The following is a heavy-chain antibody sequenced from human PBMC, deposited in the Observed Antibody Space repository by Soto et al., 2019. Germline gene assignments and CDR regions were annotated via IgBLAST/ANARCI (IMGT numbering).Heavy chain of an antibody. CDR3: ARDKRDLRFLEWSYYFDY. V-gene: IGHV3-30-3*01. Sequence: QVQLVESGGGVVQPGRSLRLSCAASGFTFSSYAVHWVRQAPGKGLESVALISYDGSNKYYADSVKGRFTISRDNSKNTLYLQMNSLRAEDTAVYYCARDKRDLRFLEWSYYFDYWGQGTLVTVSS. D-gene: IGHD3-3*01. J-gene: IGHJ4*02. CDR1: GFTFSSYA. CDR2: ISYDGSNK.